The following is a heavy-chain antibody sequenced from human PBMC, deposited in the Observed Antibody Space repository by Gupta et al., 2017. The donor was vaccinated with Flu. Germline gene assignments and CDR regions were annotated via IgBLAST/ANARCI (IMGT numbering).Heavy chain of an antibody. Sequence: QVQLQESGPGLVKPSETLSLTCTVSGGSISSYYWSWIRQPPGKGLEWIGYIYYSGSTNYNPSLKSRVTISVDTSKNQFSLKLSSVTAADTAVYYCARVGSGSGWYNDYWGQGTLVSVSS. CDR1: GGSISSYY. D-gene: IGHD6-19*01. J-gene: IGHJ4*02. CDR2: IYYSGST. V-gene: IGHV4-59*01. CDR3: ARVGSGSGWYNDY.